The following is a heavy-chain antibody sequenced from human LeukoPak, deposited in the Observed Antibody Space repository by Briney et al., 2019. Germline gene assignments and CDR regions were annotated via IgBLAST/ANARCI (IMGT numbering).Heavy chain of an antibody. CDR1: GYTFTSYY. D-gene: IGHD4-11*01. CDR2: INPSGGST. CDR3: ARDYSNHYYYYYMDV. V-gene: IGHV1-46*01. J-gene: IGHJ6*03. Sequence: ASVKVSCKASGYTFTSYYMHWVRQAPGQGLEWMGIINPSGGSTSYAQKFQGRVTMTRDMSTSTVYMELSSLRSEDTAVYYCARDYSNHYYYYYMDVWGKGTTVTVSS.